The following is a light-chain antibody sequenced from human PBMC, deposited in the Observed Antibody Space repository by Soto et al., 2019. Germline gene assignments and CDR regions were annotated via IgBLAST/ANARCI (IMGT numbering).Light chain of an antibody. J-gene: IGLJ1*01. CDR1: SSDVGSYNL. CDR2: EVS. Sequence: SVLTQPASVSGSPGQSITISCPGPSSDVGSYNLVSWYQQHPGKAPKLMIYEVSKRPSGVSNRFSGSKSGNTASLTISGLQAEDEADYYCCSYAGSSTFLYVFGTGTKVTVL. V-gene: IGLV2-23*02. CDR3: CSYAGSSTFLYV.